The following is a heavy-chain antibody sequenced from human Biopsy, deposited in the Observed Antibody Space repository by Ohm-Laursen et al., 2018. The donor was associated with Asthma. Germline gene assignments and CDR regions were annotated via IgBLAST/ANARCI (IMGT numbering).Heavy chain of an antibody. V-gene: IGHV3-53*01. D-gene: IGHD3-22*01. CDR1: GFAVSRDH. CDR2: IYSGGTS. CDR3: ARGDSSNWSHYYFDY. J-gene: IGHJ4*02. Sequence: SLRLCCTASGFAVSRDHMFWVRQAPGKGLAWVSGIYSGGTSHTADSVRGRFTISRDYSKNTLYLQMHSLRAEDRAVYYCARGDSSNWSHYYFDYWGQRTLVTVSS.